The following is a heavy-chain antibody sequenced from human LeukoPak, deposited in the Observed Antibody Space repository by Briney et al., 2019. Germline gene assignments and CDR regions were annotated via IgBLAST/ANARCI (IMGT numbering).Heavy chain of an antibody. Sequence: ASVKVSCEASGYTFTGYYMHWVRQAPGQGLEWMGWINPNSGGTNYAQKFQGRVTMTRDTSISTAYMELSRLRSDDTAVYYCASALAYCGGDCYSAAFDIWGQGTMVTVSS. CDR1: GYTFTGYY. D-gene: IGHD2-21*02. CDR2: INPNSGGT. CDR3: ASALAYCGGDCYSAAFDI. J-gene: IGHJ3*02. V-gene: IGHV1-2*02.